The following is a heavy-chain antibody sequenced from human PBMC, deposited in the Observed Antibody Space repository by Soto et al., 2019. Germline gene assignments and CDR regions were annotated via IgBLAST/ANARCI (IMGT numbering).Heavy chain of an antibody. J-gene: IGHJ6*02. CDR2: IKQDGGER. CDR3: ARDFPFYYGMDV. CDR1: GGSISSYY. V-gene: IGHV3-7*01. D-gene: IGHD3-16*01. Sequence: PSETLSLTCTVSGGSISSYYWSWVRQAPGKGLEWVANIKQDGGERNYLDSVKGRFTISRDNAENSLFLQMNSLRAEDTAVYYCARDFPFYYGMDVWGQGTTVTVSS.